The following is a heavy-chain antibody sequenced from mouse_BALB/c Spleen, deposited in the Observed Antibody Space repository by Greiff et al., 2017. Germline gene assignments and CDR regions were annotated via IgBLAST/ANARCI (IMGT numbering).Heavy chain of an antibody. CDR2: IAPGSGST. CDR3: ARWAYFDY. J-gene: IGHJ2*01. V-gene: IGHV1S41*01. Sequence: DLVKPGASVKLSCKASGYTFTSYWINWIKQRPGQGLEWIGRIAPGSGSTYYNEMFKGKATLTVDTSSSTAYIQLSSLSSEDSAVYFCARWAYFDYWGQGTTLTVSS. CDR1: GYTFTSYW.